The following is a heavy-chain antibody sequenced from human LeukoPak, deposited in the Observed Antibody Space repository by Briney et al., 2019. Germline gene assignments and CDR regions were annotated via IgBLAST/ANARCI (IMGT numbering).Heavy chain of an antibody. V-gene: IGHV3-7*03. D-gene: IGHD3-9*01. CDR1: GFTFSSYW. CDR3: ARTATTTGYDILTGRRADAFDI. Sequence: GGSLRLSCAASGFTFSSYWMSWVRQAPGKGLEWVANIKQDGSEKYYVDSVKGRFAISRDNAKNSLYLQMNSLRSEDTAVYYCARTATTTGYDILTGRRADAFDIWGQGTMVTVSS. CDR2: IKQDGSEK. J-gene: IGHJ3*02.